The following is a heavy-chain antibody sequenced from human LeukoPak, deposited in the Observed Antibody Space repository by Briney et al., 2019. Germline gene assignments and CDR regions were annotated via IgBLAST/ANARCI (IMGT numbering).Heavy chain of an antibody. CDR2: ISYDGSNK. CDR1: GFTFSNYG. D-gene: IGHD6-13*01. CDR3: AKDNVAAAGRYFDY. V-gene: IGHV3-30*18. Sequence: QPGRSLSLSCAASGFTFSNYGMHWVRQAPGKGLEWVALISYDGSNKYFADSVKGRFTISRDNSKNTLYLQMHSLRAEDTAVYYCAKDNVAAAGRYFDYWGQGTLVTVSS. J-gene: IGHJ4*02.